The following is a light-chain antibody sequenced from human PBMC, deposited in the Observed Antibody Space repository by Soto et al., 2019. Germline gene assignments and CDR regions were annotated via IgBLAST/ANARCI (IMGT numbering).Light chain of an antibody. Sequence: DIQMTQSPSTLSASIGDRVTITCRASQSISSWLAWYQQKPGKAPNLLIYTASNLESGVPSRFSGSGSGTEFTLTISSLQPDDFATYYCQQYNSYPLTFGLGTKVDIK. J-gene: IGKJ3*01. CDR3: QQYNSYPLT. V-gene: IGKV1-5*03. CDR2: TAS. CDR1: QSISSW.